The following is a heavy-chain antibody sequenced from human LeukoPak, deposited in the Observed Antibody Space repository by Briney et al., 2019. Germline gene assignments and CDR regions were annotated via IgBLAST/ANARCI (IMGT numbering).Heavy chain of an antibody. J-gene: IGHJ4*02. CDR2: ISYDGSNK. CDR3: ARDRLRSVVATTIDY. Sequence: GRSLRLSCAASGFTFSSYAMHWVRQAPGKGLEWVAVISYDGSNKYYADSVKGRFTISRDNSKNTLYLQMNSLRAEDTAVYYCARDRLRSVVATTIDYWGQGTLVTVSS. D-gene: IGHD5-12*01. V-gene: IGHV3-30-3*01. CDR1: GFTFSSYA.